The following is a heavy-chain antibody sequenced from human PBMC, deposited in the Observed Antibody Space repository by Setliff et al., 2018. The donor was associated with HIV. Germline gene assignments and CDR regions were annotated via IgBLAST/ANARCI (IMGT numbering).Heavy chain of an antibody. V-gene: IGHV3-30*11. CDR1: GLTFRYLA. Sequence: PGGXXRLSCAAXGLTFRYLAXXWXRXAPGKGLEWVSVISYDASRTSYADPVXXGFTISRDTSKNTLYLQLSSLRPEDTAVYYCASARIPTGGTSTSFDYWGQGTLVTVSS. CDR2: ISYDASRT. D-gene: IGHD1-1*01. CDR3: ASARIPTGGTSTSFDY. J-gene: IGHJ4*02.